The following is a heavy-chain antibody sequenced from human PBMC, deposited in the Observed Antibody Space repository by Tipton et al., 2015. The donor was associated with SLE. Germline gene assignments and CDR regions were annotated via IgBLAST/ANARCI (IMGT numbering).Heavy chain of an antibody. Sequence: SLRLSCTASGFTFGDYAMSWVRQAPGKGLEWVAFIGYDGRDKDFGDSVKGRFTISRDNSKNTVSLQMNSLRAEDTAVYYCARGAFGIATGFDFWGQGTLVTVSS. V-gene: IGHV3-30*04. D-gene: IGHD6-13*01. CDR3: ARGAFGIATGFDF. CDR1: GFTFGDYA. CDR2: IGYDGRDK. J-gene: IGHJ4*02.